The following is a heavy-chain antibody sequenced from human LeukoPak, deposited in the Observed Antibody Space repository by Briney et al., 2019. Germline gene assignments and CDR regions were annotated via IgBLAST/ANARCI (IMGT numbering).Heavy chain of an antibody. CDR1: GGSVTGGNDY. J-gene: IGHJ4*02. V-gene: IGHV4-61*02. Sequence: SETLSLTCTVSGGSVTGGNDYWNWIRQPAGKWLGWLGRIDIDGGASYNPFLKSRATISIDASKNQFALKLSSVTAADTAGYYCARGPPGYWGQGILVTVSS. CDR3: ARGPPGY. CDR2: IDIDGGA.